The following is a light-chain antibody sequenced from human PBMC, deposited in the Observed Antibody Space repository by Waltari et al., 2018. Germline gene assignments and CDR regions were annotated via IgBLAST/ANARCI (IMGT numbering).Light chain of an antibody. Sequence: QSALTQPASVSGSPGQSITISCTGTSSDVGGYNYVSWYQQHPGKAPKLMIYDVSKQPSGVSIRFSGSKSGNTASLTISGLQAEDKADYYCSSYTSSSTLRVFGGGTKLTVL. CDR1: SSDVGGYNY. CDR2: DVS. CDR3: SSYTSSSTLRV. V-gene: IGLV2-14*01. J-gene: IGLJ3*02.